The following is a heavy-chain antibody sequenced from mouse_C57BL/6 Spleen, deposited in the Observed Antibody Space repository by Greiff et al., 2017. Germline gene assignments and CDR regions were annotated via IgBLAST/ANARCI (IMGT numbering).Heavy chain of an antibody. CDR3: ARFKSSGYFDY. D-gene: IGHD3-2*02. J-gene: IGHJ2*01. V-gene: IGHV1-52*01. CDR2: IDPSDSET. Sequence: QVQLQQSGAELVRPGSSVKLSCKASGYTFTSYWMHWVKQRPIQGLEWIGNIDPSDSETHYNQKFKDKATLTVDKSSSTAYMQLSSLTSEDSAVYYCARFKSSGYFDYWGQGTTLTVSS. CDR1: GYTFTSYW.